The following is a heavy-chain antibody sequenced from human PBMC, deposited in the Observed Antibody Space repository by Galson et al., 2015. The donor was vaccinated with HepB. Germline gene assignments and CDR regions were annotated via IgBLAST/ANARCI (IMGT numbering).Heavy chain of an antibody. CDR3: ARDPITLYDSSGFLDAFDI. CDR2: INPSGGST. D-gene: IGHD3-22*01. CDR1: GYTFTSYY. V-gene: IGHV1-46*04. Sequence: SVKVSCKASGYTFTSYYMHWVRQAPGQGLEWMGIINPSGGSTSYAQKLQGRVTMTRDTSTSTVYMELSSLRSEDTAVYYCARDPITLYDSSGFLDAFDIWGQGTMVTVSS. J-gene: IGHJ3*02.